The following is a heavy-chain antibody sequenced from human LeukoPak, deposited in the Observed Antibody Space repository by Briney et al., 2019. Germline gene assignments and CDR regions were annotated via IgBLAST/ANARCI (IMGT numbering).Heavy chain of an antibody. CDR2: INHSGST. CDR1: GGSFSGYC. J-gene: IGHJ4*02. V-gene: IGHV4-34*01. Sequence: PSETLSLTCAVYGGSFSGYCWSWIRQPPGKGLEWIGEINHSGSTNYNPSLKSRVTISVDTSKNQFSLKLSSVTAADTAVYYCARGLSYSSSSDYFDYWGQGTLVTVSS. D-gene: IGHD6-6*01. CDR3: ARGLSYSSSSDYFDY.